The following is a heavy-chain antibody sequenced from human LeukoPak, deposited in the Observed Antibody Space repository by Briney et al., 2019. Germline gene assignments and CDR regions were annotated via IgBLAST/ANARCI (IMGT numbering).Heavy chain of an antibody. CDR1: GYTFTSYG. CDR2: ISAYNGNT. Sequence: ASVKVSCKASGYTFTSYGISWVRQAPGQELEWMGWISAYNGNTNYAQKLQGRVTMTTDTSTSTAYMELRSLRSDDTAVYYCARVVYSSGWYGGDAFDIWGQGTMVTVSS. D-gene: IGHD6-19*01. J-gene: IGHJ3*02. CDR3: ARVVYSSGWYGGDAFDI. V-gene: IGHV1-18*01.